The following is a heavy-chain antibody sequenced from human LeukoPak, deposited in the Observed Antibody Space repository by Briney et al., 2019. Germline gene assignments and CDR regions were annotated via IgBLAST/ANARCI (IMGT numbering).Heavy chain of an antibody. CDR3: AKDAKLLYSYFDY. CDR2: ISYDGSNK. V-gene: IGHV3-30-3*01. D-gene: IGHD3-16*01. J-gene: IGHJ4*02. Sequence: GGSLRLSCAASGFTFSSYAMHWVRQAPGKGLEWVAVISYDGSNKYYADSVKGRFTISRDNSKNTLYLQMNSLRAEDTAVYYCAKDAKLLYSYFDYWGQGTLVTVSS. CDR1: GFTFSSYA.